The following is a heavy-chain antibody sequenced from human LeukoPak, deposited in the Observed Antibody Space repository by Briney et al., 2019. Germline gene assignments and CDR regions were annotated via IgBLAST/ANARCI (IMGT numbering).Heavy chain of an antibody. Sequence: EASVKVSCKASGGTFSSYAISWVRQAPGQGLEWMGWINPNSGGTNYAQKFQGRVTMTRDTSISTAYMELSRLRSDDTAVYYCARVGSRGYSGSLLLGYWGQGTLVTVSS. CDR3: ARVGSRGYSGSLLLGY. CDR2: INPNSGGT. V-gene: IGHV1-2*02. D-gene: IGHD1-26*01. CDR1: GGTFSSYA. J-gene: IGHJ4*02.